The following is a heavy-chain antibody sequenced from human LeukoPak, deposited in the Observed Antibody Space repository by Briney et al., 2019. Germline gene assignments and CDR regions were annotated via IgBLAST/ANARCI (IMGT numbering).Heavy chain of an antibody. V-gene: IGHV3-53*01. J-gene: IGHJ5*02. CDR1: GFTVSSNY. D-gene: IGHD3-22*01. Sequence: PGGSLRLSCAASGFTVSSNYMSWVRQAPGKGLEWVSVIYSGGSTYYADSVKGQFTISRDNSRNTLYLQMNSLRAEDTAVYYCARDRYYYDSSGYIPFDPWGQGTLVTVSS. CDR2: IYSGGST. CDR3: ARDRYYYDSSGYIPFDP.